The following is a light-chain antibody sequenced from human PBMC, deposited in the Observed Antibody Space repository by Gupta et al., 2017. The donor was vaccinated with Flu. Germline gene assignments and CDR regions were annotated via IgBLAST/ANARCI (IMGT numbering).Light chain of an antibody. V-gene: IGKV3-15*01. CDR1: QSVSSN. CDR3: QQYNNWPRT. CDR2: GAS. Sequence: VLPQSPATLSVSPGERATLSCRASQSVSSNLAWYQQKPGQAPRLLIYGASTRATGIPARFSGSGSGTEFTLTISSLQSEDFAVYYCQQYNNWPRTFGQGTKLEIK. J-gene: IGKJ2*01.